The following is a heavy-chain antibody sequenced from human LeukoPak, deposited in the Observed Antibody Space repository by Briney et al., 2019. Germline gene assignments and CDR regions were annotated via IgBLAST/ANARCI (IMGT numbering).Heavy chain of an antibody. CDR2: IYYTGST. Sequence: PSETLSLTCTVSVGSIDSYYWSCIRQPPRKGLEWIGYIYYTGSTEYHPSLKSRVTISLDTSKNQFSLKLTSVTAADTAVYYCARVYQSAEYYFDYWGQGNLVSVSS. J-gene: IGHJ4*02. V-gene: IGHV4-59*01. D-gene: IGHD2-2*01. CDR1: VGSIDSYY. CDR3: ARVYQSAEYYFDY.